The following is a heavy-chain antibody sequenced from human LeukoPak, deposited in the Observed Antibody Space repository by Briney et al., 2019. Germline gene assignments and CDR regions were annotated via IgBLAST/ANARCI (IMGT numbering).Heavy chain of an antibody. J-gene: IGHJ5*02. D-gene: IGHD2-2*01. CDR1: GYTFTSYG. Sequence: GASVKVSCKASGYTFTSYGISWERQAPGQGLEWMGWISAYNGNTNYAQKLQGRVTITADKSTSTAYMELSSLRSEDTAVYYCARDWRDIVVVPAAIPLSWFDPWGQGTLVTVSS. CDR3: ARDWRDIVVVPAAIPLSWFDP. CDR2: ISAYNGNT. V-gene: IGHV1-18*01.